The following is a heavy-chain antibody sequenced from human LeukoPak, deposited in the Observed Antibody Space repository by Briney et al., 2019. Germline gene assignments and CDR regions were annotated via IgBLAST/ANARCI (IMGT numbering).Heavy chain of an antibody. CDR3: ARGQGDPTMVRGQLDNWFDP. J-gene: IGHJ5*02. CDR1: GFTFSSYS. Sequence: GGSLRLSCAASGFTFSSYSMNRVRQAPGKGLEWVSYISSSSSTIYYADSVKGRFTISRDNAKNSLYLQMNSLRAEDTAVYYCARGQGDPTMVRGQLDNWFDPWGQGTLVTVSS. CDR2: ISSSSSTI. V-gene: IGHV3-48*04. D-gene: IGHD3-10*01.